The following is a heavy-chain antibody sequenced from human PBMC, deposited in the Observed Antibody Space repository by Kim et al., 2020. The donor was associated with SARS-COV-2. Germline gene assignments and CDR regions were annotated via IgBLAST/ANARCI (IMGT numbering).Heavy chain of an antibody. CDR3: ARLQGCGGDCDAFDV. CDR1: GYSFTTYG. Sequence: ASVKVSCKASGYSFTTYGLTWVRQAPGQGLEWMGYIRAYNGTTAYAQKFQGRVTMTTEMSTNTAYMEMRSLRSDDSAMYYCARLQGCGGDCDAFDVWGQGTMVTVSS. D-gene: IGHD2-21*01. V-gene: IGHV1-18*01. J-gene: IGHJ3*01. CDR2: IRAYNGTT.